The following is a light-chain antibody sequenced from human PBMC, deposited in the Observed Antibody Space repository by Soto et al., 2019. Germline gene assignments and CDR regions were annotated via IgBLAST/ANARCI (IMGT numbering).Light chain of an antibody. V-gene: IGKV1-5*01. J-gene: IGKJ1*01. CDR3: QHYDNYRA. Sequence: DNKMTKSPSTLSASVVDRVTSTCRASQSISRWWAWYQQKPGKAPKLLIYDASTLESGVPSRFSGSGSGTEFTLAISSLQPDDFATYSCQHYDNYRAFGQGTKADMK. CDR2: DAS. CDR1: QSISRW.